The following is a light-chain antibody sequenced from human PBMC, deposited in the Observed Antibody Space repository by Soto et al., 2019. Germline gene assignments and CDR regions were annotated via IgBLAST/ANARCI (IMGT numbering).Light chain of an antibody. J-gene: IGLJ1*01. Sequence: QSVLTQPASVSGSPGQSITISCTGTSSDVGSYNLVSWYQQHPGKAPKLMIYEGSKRPSGVSNRFSGSKSGNTASLTISGIQAEDEADYYCCSYAGTKGNVFGIGTKLTVL. CDR3: CSYAGTKGNV. CDR1: SSDVGSYNL. V-gene: IGLV2-23*01. CDR2: EGS.